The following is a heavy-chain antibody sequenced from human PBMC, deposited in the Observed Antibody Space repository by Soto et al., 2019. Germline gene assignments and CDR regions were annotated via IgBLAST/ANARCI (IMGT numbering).Heavy chain of an antibody. D-gene: IGHD3-22*01. Sequence: SVKVSCKASGYTFTNYGISWVRQAPGQGLEWMGWIIPIFGTANYAQKFQGRVTITADESTSTAYMELSSLRSEDTALYYCARGGGDYDSSVIYWGQGTLVTVSS. V-gene: IGHV1-69*13. CDR3: ARGGGDYDSSVIY. J-gene: IGHJ4*02. CDR1: GYTFTNYG. CDR2: IIPIFGTA.